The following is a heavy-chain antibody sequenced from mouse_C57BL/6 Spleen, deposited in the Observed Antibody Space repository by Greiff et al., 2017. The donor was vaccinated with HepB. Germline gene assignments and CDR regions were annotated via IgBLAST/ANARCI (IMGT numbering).Heavy chain of an antibody. J-gene: IGHJ1*03. V-gene: IGHV1-80*01. CDR2: IYPGDGDT. CDR1: GYAFSSYW. CDR3: ARDYGSSYGYLDV. Sequence: VQLQQSGAELVKPGASVKISCKASGYAFSSYWMHWVKQRPGKGLEWIGQIYPGDGDTNYNGKFKGKATLTEDKSSSTAYMQLSSLTSEDSAVYFGARDYGSSYGYLDVWGTGTTVTVSS. D-gene: IGHD1-1*01.